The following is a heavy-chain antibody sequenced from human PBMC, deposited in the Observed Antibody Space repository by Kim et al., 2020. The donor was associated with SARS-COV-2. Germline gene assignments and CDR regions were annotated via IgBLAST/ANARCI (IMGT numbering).Heavy chain of an antibody. Sequence: SRVTISVDTSKNQFSLKLSSVTAADTAVYYCARGGYCSSTSCYRVDWFDPWGQGTLVTVSS. V-gene: IGHV4-34*01. J-gene: IGHJ5*02. D-gene: IGHD2-2*01. CDR3: ARGGYCSSTSCYRVDWFDP.